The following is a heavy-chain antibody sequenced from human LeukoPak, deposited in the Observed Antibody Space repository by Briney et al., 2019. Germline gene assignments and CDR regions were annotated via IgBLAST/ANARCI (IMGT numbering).Heavy chain of an antibody. CDR1: GYTFNNFD. Sequence: ASVKVSCKASGYTFNNFDINWVRQATGQGLEWMGWMNPDSGNTGYAQKFQGRVTMTRNSSISTAYMELSDLRSEDTAIYYCTRTSYCDYWGQGILVTVSS. J-gene: IGHJ4*02. CDR2: MNPDSGNT. V-gene: IGHV1-8*01. CDR3: TRTSYCDY.